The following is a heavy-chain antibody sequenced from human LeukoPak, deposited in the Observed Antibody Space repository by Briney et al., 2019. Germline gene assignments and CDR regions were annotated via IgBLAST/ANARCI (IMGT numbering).Heavy chain of an antibody. D-gene: IGHD3-22*01. CDR1: GFTFSTYA. CDR2: ISSSGGST. CDR3: AKNSVRSGYYYGY. J-gene: IGHJ4*02. Sequence: GGSLRLSCAASGFTFSTYAMSWVRQAPGKGLEGGSSISSSGGSTYYADSVKGRFTISRDNSKDTLYLQMNSLRAEDTAVYYCAKNSVRSGYYYGYWGQGTLVTVSS. V-gene: IGHV3-23*01.